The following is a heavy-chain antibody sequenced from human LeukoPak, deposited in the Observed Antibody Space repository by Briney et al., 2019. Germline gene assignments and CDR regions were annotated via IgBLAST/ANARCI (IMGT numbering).Heavy chain of an antibody. CDR1: GGTFSSYA. CDR2: FIPIFGTA. CDR3: ARETRNYDSSGYSEFDY. J-gene: IGHJ4*02. D-gene: IGHD3-22*01. V-gene: IGHV1-69*13. Sequence: ASVKVSCKASGGTFSSYAISWVRQAPGQGLEWMGGFIPIFGTANYAQKFQGRVTITADESTSTAYMKLSSLRSEDTAVYYCARETRNYDSSGYSEFDYWGQGTLVTVSS.